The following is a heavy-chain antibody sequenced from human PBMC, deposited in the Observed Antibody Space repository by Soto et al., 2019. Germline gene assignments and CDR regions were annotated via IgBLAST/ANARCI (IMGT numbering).Heavy chain of an antibody. J-gene: IGHJ5*02. CDR3: ARVYCSITSCRRRNNGFDP. Sequence: QVQLGQSGAAVKKPGASVKVSCKASGYPFTSYGISWVRQAPGQVLYWMGWISAYNGNTNYAQKLQGRVTMTTDTAPRTDYMEQRSLSSDATAVYYCARVYCSITSCRRRNNGFDPWGQGTLVTVSS. CDR2: ISAYNGNT. V-gene: IGHV1-18*01. D-gene: IGHD2-2*01. CDR1: GYPFTSYG.